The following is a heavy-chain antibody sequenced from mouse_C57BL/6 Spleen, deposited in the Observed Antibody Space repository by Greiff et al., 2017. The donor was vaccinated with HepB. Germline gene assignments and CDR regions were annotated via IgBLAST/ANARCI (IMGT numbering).Heavy chain of an antibody. Sequence: EVQLQQSGPELVKPGASVKISCKASGYSFTDYNMNWVKQSNGKSLEWIGVINPNYGTTSYNQKFKGKATLTVDQATSTAYMQLNSLTSADSAFYYCARQRSLYYSMDYWGQGTSVTVSS. J-gene: IGHJ4*01. CDR3: ARQRSLYYSMDY. CDR2: INPNYGTT. D-gene: IGHD6-2*01. CDR1: GYSFTDYN. V-gene: IGHV1-39*01.